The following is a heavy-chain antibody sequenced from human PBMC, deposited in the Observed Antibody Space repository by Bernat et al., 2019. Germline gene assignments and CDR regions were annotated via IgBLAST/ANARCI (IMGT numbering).Heavy chain of an antibody. CDR2: IRSKANSYAT. V-gene: IGHV3-73*01. J-gene: IGHJ6*02. Sequence: EVQLVESGGGLVQPGGSLKLSCAASGFTFSGSAMHWVRQASGKGLEWVGRIRSKANSYATVYAASVKGRFTISRDDSKNTAYLQMNSLKTEDTAVYYCTRLYYYYGMDVWGQGTTVTVSS. CDR1: GFTFSGSA. CDR3: TRLYYYYGMDV.